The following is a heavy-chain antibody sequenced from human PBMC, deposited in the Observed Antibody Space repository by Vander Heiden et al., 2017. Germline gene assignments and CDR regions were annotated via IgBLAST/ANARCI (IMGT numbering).Heavy chain of an antibody. CDR3: ARGLGVSWFDP. Sequence: EVQLVESGGGLVQPGGSLRLSCAAYGFTFSSYSMNWVRQAPGKGLEWVSYISSSSSTIYYADSVKGRFTISRDNAKNSLYLQMNSLRAEDTAVYYCARGLGVSWFDPWGQGTLVTVSS. J-gene: IGHJ5*02. CDR1: GFTFSSYS. V-gene: IGHV3-48*01. CDR2: ISSSSSTI. D-gene: IGHD3-16*01.